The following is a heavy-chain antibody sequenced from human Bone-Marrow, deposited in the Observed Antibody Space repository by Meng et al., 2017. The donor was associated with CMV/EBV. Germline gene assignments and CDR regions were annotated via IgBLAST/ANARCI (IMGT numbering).Heavy chain of an antibody. CDR2: ISSSGNTI. CDR3: AKEYTGSHYYYDGMDV. D-gene: IGHD1-1*01. V-gene: IGHV3-48*03. CDR1: GFTSSSYE. J-gene: IGHJ6*02. Sequence: GGSLRLSCAVSGFTSSSYEMNWVRQAPGMGLEWVSYISSSGNTIYYADSVKGRFTISRDNAKNSLYLQMNSLRAEDTAVYYCAKEYTGSHYYYDGMDVWGQGTTVTVSS.